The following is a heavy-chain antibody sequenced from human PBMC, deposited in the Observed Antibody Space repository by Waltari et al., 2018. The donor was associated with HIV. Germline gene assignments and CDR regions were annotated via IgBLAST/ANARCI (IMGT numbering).Heavy chain of an antibody. CDR3: AKITSVGPYDVFDI. CDR2: ISNDGNKK. CDR1: GFIFSDSG. V-gene: IGHV3-30*18. J-gene: IGHJ3*02. D-gene: IGHD3-16*01. Sequence: QVQLVESGGGVVQPGKSRSLSCAASGFIFSDSGLHWVRQAPGKGLEWVAIISNDGNKKDYADFAKGRFTISRDNYKNTLYLHMNSLRVDDTAVYSCAKITSVGPYDVFDIWGQGTMVTVS.